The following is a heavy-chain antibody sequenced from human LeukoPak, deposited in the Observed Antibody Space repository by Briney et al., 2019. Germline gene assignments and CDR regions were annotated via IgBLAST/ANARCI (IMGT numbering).Heavy chain of an antibody. CDR1: GFTFSRYS. Sequence: EGSLRLSCAASGFTFSRYSMNWVRQAPGKRLEWVSYITSSGSNIYYADSVKGRVTISRDNSKNTLYLQMNSLRAEDTAVYYCNVATATQDGYNSYYFDYWGQGTLVTVSS. J-gene: IGHJ4*02. CDR2: ITSSGSNI. V-gene: IGHV3-48*01. D-gene: IGHD1-1*01. CDR3: NVATATQDGYNSYYFDY.